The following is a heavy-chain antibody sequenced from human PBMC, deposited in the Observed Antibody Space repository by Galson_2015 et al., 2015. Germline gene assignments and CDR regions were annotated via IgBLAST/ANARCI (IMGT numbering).Heavy chain of an antibody. Sequence: SVKVSCKASGYTFTSYYMHWVRQAPGQGLEWMGIINPSGGSTSYAQKFQGRVTMTRDTSTSTVYMELSSLRSEDTAVYYCARSPSMETGRHKMATIYHFDYGGQGTLVTVSS. CDR2: INPSGGST. V-gene: IGHV1-46*01. D-gene: IGHD5-24*01. CDR1: GYTFTSYY. CDR3: ARSPSMETGRHKMATIYHFDY. J-gene: IGHJ4*02.